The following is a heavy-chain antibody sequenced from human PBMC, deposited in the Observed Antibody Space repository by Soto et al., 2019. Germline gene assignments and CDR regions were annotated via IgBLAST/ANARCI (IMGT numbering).Heavy chain of an antibody. D-gene: IGHD2-15*01. Sequence: GESLKISCKGSGYSFTSYWIGWVRQMPGKGLEWMGIIYPGDSGTRYSPSLQGQVTISADKSISTAYLQWSSLKASDTAMYYCARHCSGGSCYSWYYYYGMDVWGQGTTVTVSS. J-gene: IGHJ6*02. CDR1: GYSFTSYW. CDR2: IYPGDSGT. CDR3: ARHCSGGSCYSWYYYYGMDV. V-gene: IGHV5-51*01.